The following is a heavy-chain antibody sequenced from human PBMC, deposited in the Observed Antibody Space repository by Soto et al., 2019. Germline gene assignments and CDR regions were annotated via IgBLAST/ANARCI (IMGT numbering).Heavy chain of an antibody. J-gene: IGHJ6*02. CDR1: GFNFNTAW. CDR2: ISYDGSNK. Sequence: PGGSLRLSCVASGFNFNTAWMTWVRQAPGKGLEWVAVISYDGSNKYYADSVKGRFTISRDNSKNTLYLQMNSLRAEDTAVYYCARDRYYDFWSGYGYYYYGMDVWGQGTTVTVSS. CDR3: ARDRYYDFWSGYGYYYYGMDV. D-gene: IGHD3-3*01. V-gene: IGHV3-30-3*01.